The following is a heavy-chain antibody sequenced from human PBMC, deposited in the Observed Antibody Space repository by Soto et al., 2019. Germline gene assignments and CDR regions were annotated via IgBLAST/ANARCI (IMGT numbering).Heavy chain of an antibody. J-gene: IGHJ4*02. CDR1: GFTFSSYA. CDR2: ISGSGGST. CDR3: ANDEQWLVRGGGYYFDY. D-gene: IGHD6-19*01. Sequence: EVQLLESGGGLVQPGGSLRLSCAASGFTFSSYAMSWVRQAPGKGLEWVSAISGSGGSTYYADSVKGRFTISRDNSKNTLYLQMNSLRAEDTDVYYCANDEQWLVRGGGYYFDYWGQGTLVTVSS. V-gene: IGHV3-23*01.